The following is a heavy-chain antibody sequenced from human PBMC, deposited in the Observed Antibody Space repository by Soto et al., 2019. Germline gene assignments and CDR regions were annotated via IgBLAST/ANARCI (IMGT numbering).Heavy chain of an antibody. J-gene: IGHJ4*02. CDR3: ARGLRSNYYDSNGYSRLYFXY. CDR2: INHSGST. Sequence: SETLSLTCAVYGGSFSGYYWCWIRQPPGKGLEWIGEINHSGSTNYNPSLKSRVTISVDTSKNQFSLKLSSVTAADTAVYYCARGLRSNYYDSNGYSRLYFXYWGQVTLVTVSS. D-gene: IGHD3-22*01. V-gene: IGHV4-34*01. CDR1: GGSFSGYY.